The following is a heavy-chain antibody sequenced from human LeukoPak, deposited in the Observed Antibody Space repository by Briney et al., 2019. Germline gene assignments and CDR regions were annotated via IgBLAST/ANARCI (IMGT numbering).Heavy chain of an antibody. CDR1: GFTFSSYS. CDR2: ISSSSSYI. Sequence: GSLRLSCAASGFTFSSYSMNWVRQAPGKGLEWVSSISSSSSYIYYADSVKGRFTISRDNAKNSLYLQMNSLRAEDTAVYYCARAPRYGASLHAFDIWGQGTMVTVSS. V-gene: IGHV3-21*01. CDR3: ARAPRYGASLHAFDI. D-gene: IGHD4/OR15-4a*01. J-gene: IGHJ3*02.